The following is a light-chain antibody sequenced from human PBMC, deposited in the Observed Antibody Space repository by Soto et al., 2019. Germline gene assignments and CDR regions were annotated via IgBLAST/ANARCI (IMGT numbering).Light chain of an antibody. CDR1: QSVNSAC. Sequence: EIVLTQSPGTLYLSPGERATLSCRASQSVNSACLAWYQQKPGQAPRLLIYGASNRATGIPDRFSGSGSGTDFNITISRREPEDSAVSYCQQCGSSPRTFGQGTKVEIK. CDR2: GAS. CDR3: QQCGSSPRT. J-gene: IGKJ1*01. V-gene: IGKV3-20*01.